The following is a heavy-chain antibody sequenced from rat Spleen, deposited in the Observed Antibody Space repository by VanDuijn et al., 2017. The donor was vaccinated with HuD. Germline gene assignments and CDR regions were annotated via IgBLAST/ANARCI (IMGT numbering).Heavy chain of an antibody. Sequence: QVQLKESGPGPVQPSQTLSLTCTVSGFSLTSYTESWVRQPPGKGLEWMGVMWSDADTSYNSVLKSRLSIRRDTSKSQVFLKMNNLQTEDTAMYFCTGLASSSYWGQGVMVTVSS. CDR2: MWSDADT. D-gene: IGHD4-6*01. CDR1: GFSLTSYT. J-gene: IGHJ2*01. CDR3: TGLASSSY. V-gene: IGHV2-15*01.